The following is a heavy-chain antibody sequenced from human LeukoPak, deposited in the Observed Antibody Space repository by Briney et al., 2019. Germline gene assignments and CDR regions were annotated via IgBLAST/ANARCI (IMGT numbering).Heavy chain of an antibody. D-gene: IGHD3-16*02. CDR1: GFTFSDYY. CDR2: ISSSGSTI. Sequence: GGSLRLSCAASGFTFSDYYMSWIRQAPGKGLEWVSYISSSGSTIYYADSVKGRFTISRDNAKNSLYLQMNSLRAEDTAVYYCAVKRYYDYVWGSYRAVDFDYWGQGTLVTVSS. CDR3: AVKRYYDYVWGSYRAVDFDY. J-gene: IGHJ4*02. V-gene: IGHV3-11*01.